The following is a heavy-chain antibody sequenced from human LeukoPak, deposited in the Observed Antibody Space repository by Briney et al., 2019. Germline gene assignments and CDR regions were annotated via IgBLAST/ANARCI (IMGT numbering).Heavy chain of an antibody. J-gene: IGHJ4*02. V-gene: IGHV3-33*01. CDR3: ARDLGRGNTPFDH. Sequence: GGSLRFSCAASGFTFSSYGMHWVRQAPVKGLEWVAVIWDDGSKKYYADSVKGRLTISRDNSKNTVYLQMNSLRAEDTALYYCARDLGRGNTPFDHWGQGTLVTVSS. D-gene: IGHD3-16*01. CDR2: IWDDGSKK. CDR1: GFTFSSYG.